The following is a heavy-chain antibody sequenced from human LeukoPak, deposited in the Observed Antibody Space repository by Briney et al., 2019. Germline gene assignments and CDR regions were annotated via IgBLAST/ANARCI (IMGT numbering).Heavy chain of an antibody. CDR1: GFTFSSYG. Sequence: GGTLRLSCAASGFTFSSYGMIWVRQAPGKGLEWVSGISGSGGSTYLADSVKGRFTISADKSISTAYLQWSSLKASDTAMYYCARLSWTTVTTSIWWFDPWGQGTLVTVSS. J-gene: IGHJ5*02. CDR3: ARLSWTTVTTSIWWFDP. V-gene: IGHV3-23*01. CDR2: ISGSGGST. D-gene: IGHD4-11*01.